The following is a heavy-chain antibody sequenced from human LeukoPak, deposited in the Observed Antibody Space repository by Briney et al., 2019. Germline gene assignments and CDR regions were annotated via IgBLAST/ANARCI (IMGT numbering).Heavy chain of an antibody. CDR2: IKSKTDGGTI. J-gene: IGHJ4*02. Sequence: GGSLRLSCAASGFTFSSYSMNWVRQAPGKGLEWVGRIKSKTDGGTIDYAAPVKGRFIIGRDDSKNTLYLQMHSLKIEDTAAYYCTTHSDILTGYFYWGQGTLVTVSS. D-gene: IGHD3-9*01. CDR1: GFTFSSYS. CDR3: TTHSDILTGYFY. V-gene: IGHV3-15*01.